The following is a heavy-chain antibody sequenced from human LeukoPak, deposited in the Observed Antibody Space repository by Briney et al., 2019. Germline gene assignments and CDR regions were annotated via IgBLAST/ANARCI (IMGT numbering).Heavy chain of an antibody. V-gene: IGHV3-23*01. Sequence: GGSLRLSCAASGFTFSSYAVSWVRQAPGKGLEWVSAISGSGGGTYYADSVKGRFTISRDNSKNTLYLQMNSLRAEDTAVYYCAKDRSGSYGLFDYWGQGTLVTVSS. D-gene: IGHD1-26*01. J-gene: IGHJ4*02. CDR1: GFTFSSYA. CDR3: AKDRSGSYGLFDY. CDR2: ISGSGGGT.